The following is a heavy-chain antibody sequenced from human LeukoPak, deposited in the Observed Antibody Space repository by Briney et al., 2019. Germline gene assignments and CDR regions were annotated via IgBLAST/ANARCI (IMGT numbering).Heavy chain of an antibody. Sequence: SETLSLTCIVSGYSISSGYSWGWIRQPPGKGLEWIASIYHSGSTYYNPSLKSRVTISVDTSRNQFSLRLRSVTAADTAVYYCARGPSDPYYYDSSGYYFAYWGQGTLVTVSS. V-gene: IGHV4-38-2*02. CDR1: GYSISSGYS. D-gene: IGHD3-22*01. CDR3: ARGPSDPYYYDSSGYYFAY. J-gene: IGHJ4*02. CDR2: IYHSGST.